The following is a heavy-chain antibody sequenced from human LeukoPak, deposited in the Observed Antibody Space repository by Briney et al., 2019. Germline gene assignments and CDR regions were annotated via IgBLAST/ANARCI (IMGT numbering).Heavy chain of an antibody. V-gene: IGHV4-59*01. D-gene: IGHD6-13*01. CDR2: IYYSGST. J-gene: IGHJ5*02. CDR3: ARYSSRPRDNWFDP. Sequence: PSETLSLTCTVSGGSISSYYWSWIRQPPGKGLEWIGYIYYSGSTNYNPSLKSRVTISVDTSKNQFSLKLSSVTAADTAVYYCARYSSRPRDNWFDPWGQGTLVTVSS. CDR1: GGSISSYY.